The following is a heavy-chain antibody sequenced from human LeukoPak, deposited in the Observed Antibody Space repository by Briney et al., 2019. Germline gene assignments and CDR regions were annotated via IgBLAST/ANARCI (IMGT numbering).Heavy chain of an antibody. CDR2: IRSKANSYAT. J-gene: IGHJ4*02. Sequence: GGSLRLSCAASGFTFSGSAMHWVRQASGKGLEWVGRIRSKANSYATAYAASVKGRFTISRDDSKNTAYLQMNSLKTEDTAVYYCTTIVAVPAAIYWGQGTLVTVSS. D-gene: IGHD2-2*01. V-gene: IGHV3-73*01. CDR1: GFTFSGSA. CDR3: TTIVAVPAAIY.